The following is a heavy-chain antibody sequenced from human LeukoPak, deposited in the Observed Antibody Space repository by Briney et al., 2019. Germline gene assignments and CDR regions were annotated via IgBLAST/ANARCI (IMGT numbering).Heavy chain of an antibody. CDR3: ARDQRGVRGVSMDV. J-gene: IGHJ6*04. CDR1: GYTFTGYY. V-gene: IGHV1-2*02. CDR2: INPNNGDT. D-gene: IGHD3-10*01. Sequence: ASVKVSCKASGYTFTGYYMHWVRQTPGRGLEWMGWINPNNGDTHYAQKFQGTVTMTRDTSISTAYMELSRLRSDDTAVYYCARDQRGVRGVSMDVWGKGTTVTISS.